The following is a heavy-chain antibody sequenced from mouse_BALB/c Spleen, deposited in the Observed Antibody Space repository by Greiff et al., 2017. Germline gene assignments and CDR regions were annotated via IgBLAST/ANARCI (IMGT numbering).Heavy chain of an antibody. J-gene: IGHJ2*01. Sequence: EVQLQQSGTVLARPGASVKMSCKASGYTFTSYWMHWVKQRPGQGLEWIGAIYPGNSDTSYNQKFKGKAKLTAVTSTSTAYMELSSLTNEDSAVYYCTRGYGNYYFDDWGQGTTLTVSS. CDR1: GYTFTSYW. CDR3: TRGYGNYYFDD. V-gene: IGHV1-5*01. CDR2: IYPGNSDT. D-gene: IGHD2-10*02.